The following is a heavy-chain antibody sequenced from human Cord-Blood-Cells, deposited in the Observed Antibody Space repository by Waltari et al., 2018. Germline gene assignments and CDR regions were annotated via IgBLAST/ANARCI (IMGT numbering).Heavy chain of an antibody. V-gene: IGHV4-34*01. CDR2: INHSGST. CDR1: GGSFSGYY. CDR3: ARGLAVAGTEAYYYYYGMDV. J-gene: IGHJ6*02. D-gene: IGHD6-19*01. Sequence: QVQLQQWGAGLLKPSETLSLTCAVYGGSFSGYYWSWIRQPPGKGLEWIGEINHSGSTNYNPSLKSRVNISVDTSKNQFSLKLSSVTAADTAVYYCARGLAVAGTEAYYYYYGMDVWGQGTTVTVSS.